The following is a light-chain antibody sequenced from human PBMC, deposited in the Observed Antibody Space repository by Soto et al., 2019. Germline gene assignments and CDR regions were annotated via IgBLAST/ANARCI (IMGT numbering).Light chain of an antibody. CDR1: QDAGTW. Sequence: DIQMTQSPPFVSASVGDRVTISCRASQDAGTWLSWFHQKPGGAPNLLIFHTSRLQRGVPSRFACRGSGTEFTLTISSMQPEDFGTYYCQHADGLRALTFGGGTTVEI. CDR3: QHADGLRALT. CDR2: HTS. V-gene: IGKV1-12*01. J-gene: IGKJ4*01.